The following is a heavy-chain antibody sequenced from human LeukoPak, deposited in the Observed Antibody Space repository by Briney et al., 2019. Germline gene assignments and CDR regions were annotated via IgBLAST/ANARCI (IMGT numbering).Heavy chain of an antibody. Sequence: SGPTLVNPTQTLTLTCTFSGFSLSTSGVGVGWIRQPPGKALEWLALIYWNDDKRYSPSLKSRLTITKDTSKNQVVLTMTNMDPVDTATYHCAHRRGRYCSGGSCSKYNWFDPWGQGTLVTVSS. V-gene: IGHV2-5*01. CDR2: IYWNDDK. CDR3: AHRRGRYCSGGSCSKYNWFDP. CDR1: GFSLSTSGVG. D-gene: IGHD2-15*01. J-gene: IGHJ5*02.